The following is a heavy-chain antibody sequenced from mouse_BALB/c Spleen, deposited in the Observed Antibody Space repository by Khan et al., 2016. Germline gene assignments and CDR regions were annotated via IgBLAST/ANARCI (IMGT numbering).Heavy chain of an antibody. Sequence: QVQLQQSGTELMKPGASVTLSCTATGYSFSSYWIEWVKQRPGHGLEWIGDILPGSGSTNYNERFKGKATFTADTSTNPAYMQHSSMTSEDSAAHYCGAGTRRAWFAYWGQGTPVTVSA. J-gene: IGHJ3*01. CDR2: ILPGSGST. CDR3: GAGTRRAWFAY. D-gene: IGHD4-1*01. CDR1: GYSFSSYW. V-gene: IGHV1-9*01.